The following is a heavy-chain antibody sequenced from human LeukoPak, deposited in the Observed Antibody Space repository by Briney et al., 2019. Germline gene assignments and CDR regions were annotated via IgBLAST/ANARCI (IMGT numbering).Heavy chain of an antibody. D-gene: IGHD6-13*01. J-gene: IGHJ6*02. CDR3: AREFTGYSSSVGYYGMDV. Sequence: SVKVSCKASGYTFTSNYIHWVRQAPGQGLEWMGGIIPIFGTANYAQKFQGRVTITADESTSTAYMELSSLRSEDTAVYYCAREFTGYSSSVGYYGMDVWGQGTTVTVSS. CDR2: IIPIFGTA. CDR1: GYTFTSNY. V-gene: IGHV1-69*13.